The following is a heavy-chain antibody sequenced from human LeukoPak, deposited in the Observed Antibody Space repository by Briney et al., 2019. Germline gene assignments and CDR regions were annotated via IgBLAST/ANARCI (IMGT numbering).Heavy chain of an antibody. V-gene: IGHV3-21*01. Sequence: GGSLRLSCAASGFIFSSYSMNWVRQAPGKGLEWVSSISSSSSYIYYAGSVKGRFTISRDNAKNSLYLQMNSLRAEDTAVYYCARDVVAFDYWGQGTLVTVSS. CDR1: GFIFSSYS. J-gene: IGHJ4*02. D-gene: IGHD2-15*01. CDR2: ISSSSSYI. CDR3: ARDVVAFDY.